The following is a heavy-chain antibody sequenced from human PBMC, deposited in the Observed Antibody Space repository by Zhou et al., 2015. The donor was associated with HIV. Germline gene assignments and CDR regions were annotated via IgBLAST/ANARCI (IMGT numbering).Heavy chain of an antibody. CDR2: IIPIFGTA. J-gene: IGHJ4*02. Sequence: QVLLVQSGAEVKKPGASVKASCKASGYTFTAYYMHWVRQAPGQGLEWMGGIIPIFGTANYAQKFQGRVTITADESTSTAYMELSSLRSEDTAVYYCARDRGRMGIAAAAHFDYWGQGTLVTVSS. D-gene: IGHD6-13*01. CDR1: GYTFTAYY. V-gene: IGHV1-69*01. CDR3: ARDRGRMGIAAAAHFDY.